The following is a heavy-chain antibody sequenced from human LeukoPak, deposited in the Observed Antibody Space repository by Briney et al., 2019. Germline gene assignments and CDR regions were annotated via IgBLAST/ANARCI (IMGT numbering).Heavy chain of an antibody. V-gene: IGHV4-39*01. CDR3: ARHLHSTIPGRPFDY. D-gene: IGHD5/OR15-5a*01. Sequence: SETLSLTCTVSGGSISSSSYYWGWIRHPPGKGLEWIGSMYYSGSTYYNPSLKSRVTISVDTSKNHFSLKLSSVTAADTAVYYCARHLHSTIPGRPFDYWGQGTLVTVSS. CDR2: MYYSGST. J-gene: IGHJ4*02. CDR1: GGSISSSSYY.